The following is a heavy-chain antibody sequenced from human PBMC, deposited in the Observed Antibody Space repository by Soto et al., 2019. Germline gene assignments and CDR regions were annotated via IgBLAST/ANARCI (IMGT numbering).Heavy chain of an antibody. Sequence: ALVKVACKAAGYAFSTYGISWVRQAPGQGLEWMGWISAYNGNTNYAQKLQGRVTMTTDTSTSTAYMELRSLRSDDTAVYYCARDRALELGDYWGQGTLVTVS. CDR1: GYAFSTYG. CDR3: ARDRALELGDY. J-gene: IGHJ4*02. CDR2: ISAYNGNT. D-gene: IGHD1-26*01. V-gene: IGHV1-18*01.